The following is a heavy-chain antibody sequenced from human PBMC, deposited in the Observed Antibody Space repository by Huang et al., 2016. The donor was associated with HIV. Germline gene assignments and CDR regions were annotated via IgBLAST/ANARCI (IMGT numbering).Heavy chain of an antibody. Sequence: EVQLVESGGGLIQFGGSLRLSCAASGFTVWSNYMSWVRQAPGKGLEWVAVIYSCCSTYDADSVKGRFTISRDNSKNTLYLQMNSLRAEDTAVYYCARKGGGWLQFWGYWYFDLWGRGTLVTVSS. CDR2: IYSCCST. J-gene: IGHJ2*01. D-gene: IGHD5-12*01. CDR3: ARKGGGWLQFWGYWYFDL. CDR1: GFTVWSNY. V-gene: IGHV3-53*01.